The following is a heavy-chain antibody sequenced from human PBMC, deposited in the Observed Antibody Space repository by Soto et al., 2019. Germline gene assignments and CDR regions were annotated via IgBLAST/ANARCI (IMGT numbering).Heavy chain of an antibody. CDR3: AHIKSSGWVDY. D-gene: IGHD6-19*01. V-gene: IGHV2-5*02. J-gene: IGHJ4*02. CDR2: IYWDDDK. Sequence: QITLKESGPTLVKPTQTLTLTCTFSGFSPSTSGVGVGWIRQPPGKALEWLALIYWDDDKRYSPSLKSRLTITKDTSKNQVVLTLTNMDPVDTATYYCAHIKSSGWVDYWGQGTLVTVSS. CDR1: GFSPSTSGVG.